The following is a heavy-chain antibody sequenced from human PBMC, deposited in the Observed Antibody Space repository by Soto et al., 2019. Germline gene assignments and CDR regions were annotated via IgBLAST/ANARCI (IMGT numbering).Heavy chain of an antibody. CDR3: ARAGGIYGFDI. V-gene: IGHV4-4*02. CDR1: GGSVSNSNW. D-gene: IGHD1-26*01. CDR2: FYHTGNT. J-gene: IGHJ3*02. Sequence: QVQLQESGPGLVKPSGTLSLTCAVSGGSVSNSNWWSWVRQPPGKGLEWVGEFYHTGNTNYNPSLKSRVTISVDKSKNQFSLKRSSLTAADTAVYYCARAGGIYGFDIWGQGTMVTVSS.